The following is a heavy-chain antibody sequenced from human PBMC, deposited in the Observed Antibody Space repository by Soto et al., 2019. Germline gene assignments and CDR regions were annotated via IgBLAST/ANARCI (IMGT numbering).Heavy chain of an antibody. V-gene: IGHV4-39*07. CDR2: IYYSGST. Sequence: SETLSLTCSVSGGFISSRESYWGWIRQPPGKGLEWIGTIYYSGSTNYNPSLKSRVTISVDTSTNQFSLKLSSVTAADTAVYYCARHVPYCSDTSHCAYGMDVWGQGTTVTVSS. CDR3: ARHVPYCSDTSHCAYGMDV. CDR1: GGFISSRESY. D-gene: IGHD2-2*01. J-gene: IGHJ6*02.